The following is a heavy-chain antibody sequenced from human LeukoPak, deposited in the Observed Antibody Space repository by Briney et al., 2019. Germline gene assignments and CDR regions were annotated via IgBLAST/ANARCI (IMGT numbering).Heavy chain of an antibody. D-gene: IGHD6-13*01. V-gene: IGHV1-18*04. CDR2: ISAHNGNT. CDR3: ARDMRIAAAGTQFDP. Sequence: GASVKVSCKASGYTFTSYGISWVRQAPGQGLEWMGWISAHNGNTNYAQKLQGRVTMTTDTSTSTAYMELRSLRSDDTAVYYCARDMRIAAAGTQFDPWGQGTLVAVSS. J-gene: IGHJ5*02. CDR1: GYTFTSYG.